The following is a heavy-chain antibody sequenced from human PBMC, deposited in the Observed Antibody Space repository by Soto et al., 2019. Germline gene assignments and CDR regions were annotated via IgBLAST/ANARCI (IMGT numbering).Heavy chain of an antibody. D-gene: IGHD3-10*01. V-gene: IGHV1-69*02. CDR2: INPIVSMS. J-gene: IGHJ4*02. CDR1: GDTFSFYT. CDR3: AASYGSGYRAFDY. Sequence: QVQLVQSGTEVKKPGSSVKVSCKASGDTFSFYTINWVRQAPGLGLEWVGRINPIVSMSNYAQKLQGRVSTTADKSTSPAYMELRSLRSDAPAMYFCAASYGSGYRAFDYWGQGALVIVSS.